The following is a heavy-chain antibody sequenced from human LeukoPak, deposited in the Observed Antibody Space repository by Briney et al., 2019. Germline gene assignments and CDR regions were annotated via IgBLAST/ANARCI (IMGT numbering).Heavy chain of an antibody. D-gene: IGHD6-6*01. J-gene: IGHJ4*02. CDR2: ISGNGGSI. CDR1: GFIFSSYA. CDR3: ARLVGVSPDY. V-gene: IGHV3-23*01. Sequence: GGSLRLSCAASGFIFSSYAMSWVRQAPGRGLEWVSAISGNGGSIFYADSVKGRFTISRDNSKNTLFLQMNSLRAEDTAVYYCARLVGVSPDYWGQGTLVTVSS.